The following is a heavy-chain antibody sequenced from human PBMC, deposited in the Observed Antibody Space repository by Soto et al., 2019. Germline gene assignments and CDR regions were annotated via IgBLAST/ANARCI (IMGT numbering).Heavy chain of an antibody. V-gene: IGHV1-18*01. CDR1: GYTFTSYG. J-gene: IGHJ6*02. D-gene: IGHD2-2*01. CDR2: ISAYNGNT. Sequence: ASLKVSCKASGYTFTSYGISWVRQAPGQELEWMGWISAYNGNTNYAQKLQGRVTMTTDTSTSTAYMELRSLRSDDTAVYYCARVNCSSTSCATLHYYYGMDVWGQGTTVTVSS. CDR3: ARVNCSSTSCATLHYYYGMDV.